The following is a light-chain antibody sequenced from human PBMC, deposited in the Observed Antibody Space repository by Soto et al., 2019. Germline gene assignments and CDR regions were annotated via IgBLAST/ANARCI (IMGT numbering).Light chain of an antibody. V-gene: IGKV3-15*01. CDR1: QSVNRN. Sequence: EIVMTQSPATLSVSPGERATLSCRASQSVNRNLAWYQQKPGQTPRLLIYDASSRATGIPARFSGSWSGTDFPLTISSLQSEDFAVYYCQLYNNWSLTFGGGTNVEIK. CDR2: DAS. J-gene: IGKJ4*01. CDR3: QLYNNWSLT.